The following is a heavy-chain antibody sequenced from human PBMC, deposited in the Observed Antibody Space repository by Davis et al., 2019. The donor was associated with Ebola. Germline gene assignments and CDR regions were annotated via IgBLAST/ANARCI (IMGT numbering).Heavy chain of an antibody. Sequence: GGSLRLSCAASGFTFSSYSMNWVRQAPGKGLEWVSSISSSSSYIYYADSVKGRFTISRDNAKNSLYLQMNSLRAEDTAVYYCARGGSGIAAAGVDYWGQGTLVTVSS. CDR1: GFTFSSYS. CDR3: ARGGSGIAAAGVDY. V-gene: IGHV3-21*01. D-gene: IGHD6-13*01. CDR2: ISSSSSYI. J-gene: IGHJ4*02.